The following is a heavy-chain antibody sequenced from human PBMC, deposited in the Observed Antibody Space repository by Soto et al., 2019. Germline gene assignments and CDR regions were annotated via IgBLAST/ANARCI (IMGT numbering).Heavy chain of an antibody. J-gene: IGHJ6*02. V-gene: IGHV1-8*01. CDR2: MNPNSGNT. D-gene: IGHD4-17*01. CDR3: ARGGANGDYGYYYYGMDV. CDR1: GYTFTSYD. Sequence: ASVKVSCKASGYTFTSYDINWMRQSTGQGLEWMGWMNPNSGNTGYAQKFQGRVTMTRNTSISTAYMELSSLRSEDTAVYYCARGGANGDYGYYYYGMDVWGQGTTVTVSS.